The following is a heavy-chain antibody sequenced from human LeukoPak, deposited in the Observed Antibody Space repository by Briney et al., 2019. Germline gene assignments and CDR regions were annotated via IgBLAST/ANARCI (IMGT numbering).Heavy chain of an antibody. V-gene: IGHV1-3*01. D-gene: IGHD5-18*01. Sequence: ALVKVSCKASGYDLTTYALHWVRQAPGQRFEWLGWVNAGHGRPEYSQKFQGRVTFTRDISANTAYMDLTGLTSEDTGVYYCASLGEYSYVHFDYWGQGTLVTVSS. CDR3: ASLGEYSYVHFDY. CDR1: GYDLTTYA. CDR2: VNAGHGRP. J-gene: IGHJ4*02.